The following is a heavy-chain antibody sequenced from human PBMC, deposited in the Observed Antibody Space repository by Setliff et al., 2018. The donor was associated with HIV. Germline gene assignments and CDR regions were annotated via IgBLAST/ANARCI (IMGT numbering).Heavy chain of an antibody. CDR1: GFTFSSYS. J-gene: IGHJ3*02. D-gene: IGHD2-21*02. CDR2: ISSSSSYI. Sequence: GESLKISCAASGFTFSSYSMNWVRQAPGKGLEWVLSISSSSSYIYYADSVKGRFTISRDNAKNSLYLQMNSLRAEDTAVYYCARSNCGGDCDAFDIWGQGTMVTVSS. V-gene: IGHV3-21*01. CDR3: ARSNCGGDCDAFDI.